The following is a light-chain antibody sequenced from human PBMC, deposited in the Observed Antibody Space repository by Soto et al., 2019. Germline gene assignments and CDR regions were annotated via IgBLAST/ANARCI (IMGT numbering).Light chain of an antibody. J-gene: IGKJ1*01. V-gene: IGKV3-20*01. CDR2: GPS. CDR3: QQYNSPPWT. Sequence: EIVLSQSQATLSLSPGERATLSCRASQSVSSSYLAWYQQKPGQAPRLLIYGPSNRATGIPDRFSGSGSGTDFTLTIRRLEPEDFAVYYCQQYNSPPWTFGQGTMVDI. CDR1: QSVSSSY.